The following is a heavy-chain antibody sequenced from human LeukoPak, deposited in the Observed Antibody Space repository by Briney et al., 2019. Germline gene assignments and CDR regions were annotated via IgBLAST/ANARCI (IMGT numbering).Heavy chain of an antibody. D-gene: IGHD3-22*01. CDR1: GFTFSSYS. V-gene: IGHV3-21*01. Sequence: GGSLRLSCAASGFTFSSYSMNWVRQAPGKGLEWVSSISSSSSYIYYADSVKGRFTNSRDNAKNSLYLQMNTLRAEDTAVYYCARDRHKYNYDSGGYPPYWGQGTLVTVSS. CDR2: ISSSSSYI. CDR3: ARDRHKYNYDSGGYPPY. J-gene: IGHJ4*02.